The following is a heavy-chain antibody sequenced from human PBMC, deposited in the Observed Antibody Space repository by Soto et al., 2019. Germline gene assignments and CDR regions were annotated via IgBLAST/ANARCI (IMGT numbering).Heavy chain of an antibody. CDR2: ISADNGNT. Sequence: ASVKVSCKASGYTFSSYGITWVRQAPGQGLEWMGWISADNGNTKYAQKLQGRLTMTTDTSTRTAYMELRSLRSDDTAVYYCARDTYDTTGYPLDYWGQGTLVT. CDR1: GYTFSSYG. CDR3: ARDTYDTTGYPLDY. V-gene: IGHV1-18*01. J-gene: IGHJ4*02. D-gene: IGHD3-22*01.